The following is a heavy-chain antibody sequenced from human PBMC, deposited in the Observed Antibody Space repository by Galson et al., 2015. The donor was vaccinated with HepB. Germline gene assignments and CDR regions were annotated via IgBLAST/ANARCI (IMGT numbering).Heavy chain of an antibody. CDR2: IIPILGIA. CDR1: GGTFSSYA. Sequence: SVKVSCKASGGTFSSYAISWVRQAPGQGLEWMGGIIPILGIANYAQKFQGRVTITADKSTSTAYMELSSLRSEDTAVYYCARGSIVGATYGMDVWGQGTTVTVSS. J-gene: IGHJ6*02. D-gene: IGHD1-26*01. V-gene: IGHV1-69*10. CDR3: ARGSIVGATYGMDV.